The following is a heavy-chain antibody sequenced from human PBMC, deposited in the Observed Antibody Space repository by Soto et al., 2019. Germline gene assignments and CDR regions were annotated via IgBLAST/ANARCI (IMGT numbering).Heavy chain of an antibody. CDR2: ISAYNGNT. Sequence: GASVKVSCKASGYTFTSYGISWVRQAPGQGLEWMGWISAYNGNTNYAQKLQGRVTMTTDTSTSTAYMELRSLRSDDTAVYYCARDGAGGIVVVPAATYYGMDVWGQGTTVTVSS. CDR3: ARDGAGGIVVVPAATYYGMDV. J-gene: IGHJ6*02. D-gene: IGHD2-2*01. V-gene: IGHV1-18*04. CDR1: GYTFTSYG.